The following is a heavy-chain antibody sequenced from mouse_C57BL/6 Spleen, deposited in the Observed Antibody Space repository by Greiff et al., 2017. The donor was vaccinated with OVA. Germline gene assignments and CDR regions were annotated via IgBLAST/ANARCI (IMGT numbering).Heavy chain of an antibody. V-gene: IGHV5-6*01. CDR1: GFTFSSYG. J-gene: IGHJ2*01. CDR3: ASGGGYFDY. Sequence: DVHLVESGGDLVKPGGSLKLSCAASGFTFSSYGMSWVRQTPDKRLEWVATISSGGSYTYYPDSVKGRFTISRDNAKNTLYLQMSSLKSEDTAMYYCASGGGYFDYWGQGTTLTVSS. CDR2: ISSGGSYT.